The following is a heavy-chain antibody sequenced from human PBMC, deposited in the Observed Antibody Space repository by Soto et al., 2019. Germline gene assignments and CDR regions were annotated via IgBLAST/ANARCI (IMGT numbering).Heavy chain of an antibody. CDR3: ARGLAVVGTACFDP. CDR2: IYYSGST. CDR1: GGSISSYY. Sequence: SETLSLTCTVSGGSISSYYWSWIRQPPGKGLEWIGYIYYSGSTNYNPSLKSRVTISVDTSKNQFSLKLSSVTAADTAVYYCARGLAVVGTACFDPWGQGTLVTV. D-gene: IGHD6-19*01. J-gene: IGHJ5*02. V-gene: IGHV4-59*01.